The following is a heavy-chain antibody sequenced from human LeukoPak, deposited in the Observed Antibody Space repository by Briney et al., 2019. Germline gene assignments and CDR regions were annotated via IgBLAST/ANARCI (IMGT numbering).Heavy chain of an antibody. D-gene: IGHD2-2*02. CDR1: GGSFSGYY. V-gene: IGHV4-34*01. CDR3: ARGRRYCSSTSCYNPYYYMDV. J-gene: IGHJ6*03. CDR2: INHSGST. Sequence: SETLSLTCAVYGGSFSGYYWSWSRQPPGKGLEWIGEINHSGSTNYNPSLKSRVTISVDTSKNQFSLKPSSVTAADTAAYYCARGRRYCSSTSCYNPYYYMDVWGKGTTVTVSS.